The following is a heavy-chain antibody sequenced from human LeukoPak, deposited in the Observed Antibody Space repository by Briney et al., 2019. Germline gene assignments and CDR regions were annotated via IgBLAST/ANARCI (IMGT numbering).Heavy chain of an antibody. V-gene: IGHV3-9*01. Sequence: GRSLRLSCAASGFTFDAYAMHWVRQAPGKGLVWVSGITGNRGTTGYADSVKGGFTISRDNAKNTLYLQMNSLRAEDTDVYDYAYDDRGEAGEKYEYYCIDGWGQGTLVTVSS. J-gene: IGHJ6*02. CDR1: GFTFDAYA. CDR2: ITGNRGTT. CDR3: AYDDRGEAGEKYEYYCIDG. D-gene: IGHD7-27*01.